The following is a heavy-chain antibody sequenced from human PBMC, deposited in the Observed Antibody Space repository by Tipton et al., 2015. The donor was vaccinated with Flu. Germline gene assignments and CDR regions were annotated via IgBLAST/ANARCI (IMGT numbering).Heavy chain of an antibody. CDR1: GYTFTRYD. Sequence: QVQLVQSGAEVKKPGASVKVSCKASGYTFTRYDINWVRQATGQGLERMGWMNPNSGSAAYAQKFQGRVTMTRNTSISTAYMELSRLISEDTAVYYCARRAGYCSDGSCYKVDYWGQGTLVTVSS. CDR3: ARRAGYCSDGSCYKVDY. CDR2: MNPNSGSA. J-gene: IGHJ4*02. D-gene: IGHD2-15*01. V-gene: IGHV1-8*01.